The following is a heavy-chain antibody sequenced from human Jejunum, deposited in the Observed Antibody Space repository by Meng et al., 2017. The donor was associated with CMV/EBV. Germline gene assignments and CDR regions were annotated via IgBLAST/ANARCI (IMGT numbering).Heavy chain of an antibody. V-gene: IGHV4-4*02. CDR3: ARADKVRFDY. CDR1: GGSMGSTNW. CDR2: IYHSGST. Sequence: HVALQESGVGLVKPSGTLSLPCAVSGGSMGSTNWWSWVRQPPGKGLEWIGEIYHSGSTNYNPSLKSRVSISVDKSKNQFSLKLSSVTAADTAVYYCARADKVRFDYWGQGTLVTVSS. J-gene: IGHJ4*02.